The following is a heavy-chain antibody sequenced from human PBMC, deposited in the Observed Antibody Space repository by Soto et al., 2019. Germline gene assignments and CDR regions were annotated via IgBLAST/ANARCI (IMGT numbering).Heavy chain of an antibody. V-gene: IGHV1-8*01. Sequence: GASVKVSCKASGYTFTSYDINWVRQATGQGLEWMGWMNPNSGNTGYAQKFQGRVTMTRNTSISTAYMELSSLRSEDTAVYYCARGAIRWGWFDPWGQGTLVTVSS. CDR2: MNPNSGNT. D-gene: IGHD7-27*01. J-gene: IGHJ5*02. CDR3: ARGAIRWGWFDP. CDR1: GYTFTSYD.